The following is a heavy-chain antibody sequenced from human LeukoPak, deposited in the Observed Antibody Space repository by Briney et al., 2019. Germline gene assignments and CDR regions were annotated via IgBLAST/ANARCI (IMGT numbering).Heavy chain of an antibody. J-gene: IGHJ6*02. CDR3: AGEGSSGSYYYGMDV. CDR2: ISSSGSTI. D-gene: IGHD3-22*01. Sequence: GGSLRLYCAASGFTFSSYEMNWVRQAPGKGLEWGSYISSSGSTIYYADSVKGRFTISRDNAKNSLYLQMNSLRAEDTAVYYCAGEGSSGSYYYGMDVWGQGTTVTVSS. V-gene: IGHV3-48*03. CDR1: GFTFSSYE.